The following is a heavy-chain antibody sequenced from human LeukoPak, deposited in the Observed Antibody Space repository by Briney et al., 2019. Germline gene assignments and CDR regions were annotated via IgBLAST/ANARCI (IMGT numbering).Heavy chain of an antibody. CDR2: INHSGST. J-gene: IGHJ4*02. Sequence: SSETLSLTCAVYGGSFSGYYWSWIRQPPGKGLEWIGEINHSGSTNYNPSLKSRATISVDTSKNQFSLKLSSVTAADTAVYYCAREPPGDYFDYWGQGTLVTVSS. V-gene: IGHV4-34*01. CDR1: GGSFSGYY. CDR3: AREPPGDYFDY. D-gene: IGHD1-1*01.